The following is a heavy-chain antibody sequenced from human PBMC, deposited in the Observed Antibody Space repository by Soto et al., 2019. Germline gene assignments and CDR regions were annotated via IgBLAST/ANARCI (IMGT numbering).Heavy chain of an antibody. J-gene: IGHJ6*02. CDR1: GFPISSTYS. D-gene: IGHD4-17*01. CDR3: ARVTMVIRDSDHFGVDV. V-gene: IGHV4-38-2*02. CDR2: ISHSGTT. Sequence: TSETLSLTCFVPGFPISSTYSWGWIRQPPGKGLEWIGSISHSGTTSYSPSLTSRVSISVDTSKNQVSLKLTSVTAADTAVYFCARVTMVIRDSDHFGVDVWGHGTTVTVSS.